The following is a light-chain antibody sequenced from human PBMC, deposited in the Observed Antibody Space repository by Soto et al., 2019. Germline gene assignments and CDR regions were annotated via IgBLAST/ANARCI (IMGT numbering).Light chain of an antibody. CDR2: RNN. J-gene: IGLJ1*01. Sequence: QSALTQPPSATGTPGQRCTISSSGSISNIGSNPVYWHQQLPGTAPKLLIFRNNQRPSGVPDRFYDSKSGTSASLAISGLRSEDEADYYCAAWDDSVSVYVFGTGSRVTV. V-gene: IGLV1-47*01. CDR1: ISNIGSNP. CDR3: AAWDDSVSVYV.